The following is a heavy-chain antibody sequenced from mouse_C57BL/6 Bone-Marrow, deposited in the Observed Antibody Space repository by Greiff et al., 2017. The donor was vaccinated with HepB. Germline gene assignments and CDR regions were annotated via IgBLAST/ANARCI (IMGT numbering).Heavy chain of an antibody. CDR3: ASSMITTYFDV. Sequence: QVQLQQPGAELVKPGASVKLSCKASGYTFTSYWMHWVKQRPGRGLEWIGRIDPISGGTKYNEKFKSKATLTVDKPSSTAYMQLSSLTSEDSAVYYCASSMITTYFDVWGTGTTVTVSS. J-gene: IGHJ1*03. D-gene: IGHD2-4*01. CDR2: IDPISGGT. CDR1: GYTFTSYW. V-gene: IGHV1-72*01.